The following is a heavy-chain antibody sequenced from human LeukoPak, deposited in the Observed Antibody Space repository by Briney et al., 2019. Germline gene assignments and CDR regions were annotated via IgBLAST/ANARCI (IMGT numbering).Heavy chain of an antibody. CDR2: VYYSGST. D-gene: IGHD7-27*01. V-gene: IGHV4-59*02. Sequence: SETLSLTCVVSGGSVSGYYWGWIRQPPGRGLEWIGYVYYSGSTNYNPSFKSRITISVDTSRNQFSLQLSSVTAADTAVYYCARAPRSWGFDYWGQGTLVTVSS. CDR1: GGSVSGYY. J-gene: IGHJ4*02. CDR3: ARAPRSWGFDY.